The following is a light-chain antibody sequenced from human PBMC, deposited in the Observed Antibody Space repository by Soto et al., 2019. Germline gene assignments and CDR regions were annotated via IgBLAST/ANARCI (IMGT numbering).Light chain of an antibody. V-gene: IGLV2-8*01. CDR2: EVS. CDR1: SSDVGGYSY. CDR3: GSYAGSDTYA. Sequence: QSVLTQPPSASGSPGQSVTISCTGTSSDVGGYSYVSWYQQHPGKAPKLMIYEVSKRPSGVPDRFSGSKSGNTASLTVSGLQAEDEADSYCGSYAGSDTYAFGTGTKVT. J-gene: IGLJ1*01.